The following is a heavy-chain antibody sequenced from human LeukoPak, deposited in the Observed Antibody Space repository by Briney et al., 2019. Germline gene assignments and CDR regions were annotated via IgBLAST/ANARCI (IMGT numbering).Heavy chain of an antibody. CDR2: INNSSTYK. J-gene: IGHJ4*02. Sequence: PGGTLRRSCAASGFNFNDYFMSWVRQAPGKGLEWVSYINNSSTYKSYVDSVRGRFTISRDNTRKSLYLQMTSLRAEDTAVYYCTRGRNYFGSGTLNDYWGQGTLVTVSS. CDR1: GFNFNDYF. V-gene: IGHV3-11*05. D-gene: IGHD3-10*01. CDR3: TRGRNYFGSGTLNDY.